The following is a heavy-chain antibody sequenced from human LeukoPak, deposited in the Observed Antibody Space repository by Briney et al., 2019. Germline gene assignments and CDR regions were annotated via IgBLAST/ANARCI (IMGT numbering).Heavy chain of an antibody. V-gene: IGHV3-21*06. Sequence: GGSLRLSCAASGFIFSSYNMNWVRQAPGKGLEWVSSISSRSRDVYYADSVKGRFTISRDNAKSSLFLQMDSLRAEDTAVYYCASTIVTTVYPPGWYFDLWGRGTQVTVSS. CDR3: ASTIVTTVYPPGWYFDL. D-gene: IGHD4-17*01. CDR1: GFIFSSYN. CDR2: ISSRSRDV. J-gene: IGHJ2*01.